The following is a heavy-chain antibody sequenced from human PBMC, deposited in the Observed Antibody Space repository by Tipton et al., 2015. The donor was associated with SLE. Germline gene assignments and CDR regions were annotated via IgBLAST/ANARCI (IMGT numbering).Heavy chain of an antibody. J-gene: IGHJ5*02. CDR2: IFYSGSS. V-gene: IGHV4-39*01. Sequence: LRLSCTVSGGPISSSSYYWGWIRQPPGKGLEWIGSIFYSGSSYYNPSLKSRVTIYVATSKNQFSLKLSSVTAADTAVYYCARQVTNRWHVVWFDPWGQGTLVTVSS. D-gene: IGHD2-15*01. CDR3: ARQVTNRWHVVWFDP. CDR1: GGPISSSSYY.